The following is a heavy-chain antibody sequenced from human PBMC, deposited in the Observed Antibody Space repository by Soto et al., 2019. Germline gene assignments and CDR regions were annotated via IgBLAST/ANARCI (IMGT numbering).Heavy chain of an antibody. D-gene: IGHD3-22*01. CDR3: AHNRLWGYYDSSGYYYEGGNFDY. J-gene: IGHJ4*02. V-gene: IGHV2-5*02. Sequence: QITLKESGPTLVKPTQTLTLTCTFSGFSLSTSGVGVGCIRQPPGKALEWLALIYWDDDKRYSPSLKSRLTITKDTSKNPVVLTMNNMDPVDTATYYCAHNRLWGYYDSSGYYYEGGNFDYWGQGTLVTVSS. CDR2: IYWDDDK. CDR1: GFSLSTSGVG.